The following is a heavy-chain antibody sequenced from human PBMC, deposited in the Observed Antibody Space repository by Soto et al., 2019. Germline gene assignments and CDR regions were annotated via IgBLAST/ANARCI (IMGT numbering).Heavy chain of an antibody. V-gene: IGHV4-59*04. CDR3: ARQPLWFGELLPDFDY. D-gene: IGHD3-10*01. J-gene: IGHJ4*02. CDR2: VYYSGST. Sequence: SETLSLTCIVSGGSISTYYWSWIRQPPGKGLEWIGYVYYSGSTYYNPSLKSRVTISVDTSKNQFSLKLSSVTAADTAVYYCARQPLWFGELLPDFDYWGQGTLVTVSS. CDR1: GGSISTYY.